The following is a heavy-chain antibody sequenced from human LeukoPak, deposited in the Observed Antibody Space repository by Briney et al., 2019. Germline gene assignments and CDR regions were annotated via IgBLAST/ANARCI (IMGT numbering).Heavy chain of an antibody. Sequence: SQTLSLTCTVSGGSISSGDYYWSWIRQPPGKGLEWIGYIYYSGSTYYNPSLKSRVTISVDTSKNQFSLKLSSVTAADTAVYYCARAIRGRMIVVPVDTRFDPWGQGTLVTVSS. CDR3: ARAIRGRMIVVPVDTRFDP. CDR2: IYYSGST. J-gene: IGHJ5*02. CDR1: GGSISSGDYY. D-gene: IGHD3-22*01. V-gene: IGHV4-30-4*08.